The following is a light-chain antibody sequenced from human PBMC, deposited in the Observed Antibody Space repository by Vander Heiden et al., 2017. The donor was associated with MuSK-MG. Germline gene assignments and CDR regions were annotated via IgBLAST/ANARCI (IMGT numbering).Light chain of an antibody. CDR3: CSYAGSYTSSV. J-gene: IGLJ1*01. Sequence: SALTPPRPVPGSPGLAVTISCTGPRSDVGGYNYVSWYQQHPGNAPKLMIYDVNKRPSGVPDRFSGSKSGNTASLTISGLQAEDEADYYCCSYAGSYTSSVFGSGTKVTVL. CDR1: RSDVGGYNY. CDR2: DVN. V-gene: IGLV2-11*01.